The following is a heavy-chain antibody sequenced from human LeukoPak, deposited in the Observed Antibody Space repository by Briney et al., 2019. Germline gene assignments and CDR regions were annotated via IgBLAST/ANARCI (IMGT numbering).Heavy chain of an antibody. CDR1: GFTFSSYW. D-gene: IGHD3-3*01. Sequence: GGPLRLSCAASGFTFSSYWMHWVRQAPGKGLVWVSRISPDGSTTGHADSVKGRFTLSRDNAKNTLYLQMSSLRAEDTALYYCARDFDFWSAIGGQGPLVTVSS. J-gene: IGHJ4*02. CDR2: ISPDGSTT. CDR3: ARDFDFWSAI. V-gene: IGHV3-74*01.